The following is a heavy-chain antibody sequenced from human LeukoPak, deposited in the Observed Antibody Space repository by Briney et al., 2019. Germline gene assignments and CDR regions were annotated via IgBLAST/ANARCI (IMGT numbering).Heavy chain of an antibody. CDR2: ISSSGSTI. Sequence: GGSLRLSCAASGFTFSDYGMHWVRQAPGKGLEWVSYISSSGSTIYYADSVKGRFTISRDNAKNSLFLQMNSLRVEDTAVYYCARVGQWGGYSDYWGFDYWGQGTLVTVSS. D-gene: IGHD4-11*01. J-gene: IGHJ4*02. CDR3: ARVGQWGGYSDYWGFDY. CDR1: GFTFSDYG. V-gene: IGHV3-48*04.